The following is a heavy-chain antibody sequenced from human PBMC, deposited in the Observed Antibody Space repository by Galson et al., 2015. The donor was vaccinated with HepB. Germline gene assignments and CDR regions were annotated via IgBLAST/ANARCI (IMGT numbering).Heavy chain of an antibody. CDR1: GFTFSSSW. D-gene: IGHD3-3*01. J-gene: IGHJ4*02. CDR2: IKQDGSEK. V-gene: IGHV3-7*01. Sequence: SLRLSCAASGFTFSSSWMSWVRQAPGKGLEWVANIKQDGSEKYYVDSVKGRFTISRDNAKNSLYLQMNTLRAEDTAVYYCARGGFGVVITYYFDYWGQGTLVTVSS. CDR3: ARGGFGVVITYYFDY.